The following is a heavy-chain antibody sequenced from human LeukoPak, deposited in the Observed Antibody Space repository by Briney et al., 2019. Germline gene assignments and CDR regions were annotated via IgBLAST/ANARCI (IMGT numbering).Heavy chain of an antibody. V-gene: IGHV4-34*01. CDR3: ASSTRWLQLTHPRLYFDY. CDR1: GGSLSGYY. Sequence: SETLSLTCAVYGGSLSGYYWSWIRQPPGKGLEWIGEINHSGSTNHNPSLKSRVTISVDTSKNQFSLKLSSVTAADTAVYYCASSTRWLQLTHPRLYFDYWGQGTLVTVSS. CDR2: INHSGST. J-gene: IGHJ4*02. D-gene: IGHD5-24*01.